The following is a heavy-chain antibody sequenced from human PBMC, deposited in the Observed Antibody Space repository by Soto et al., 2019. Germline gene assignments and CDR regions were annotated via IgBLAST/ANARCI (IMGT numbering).Heavy chain of an antibody. V-gene: IGHV3-74*01. CDR3: ARVGDTTWY. D-gene: IGHD1-26*01. J-gene: IGHJ4*02. CDR2: VNSDGSIT. CDR1: GFTFSSYW. Sequence: LRLSCAASGFTFSSYWMHWVRQAPGKGLVWVSRVNSDGSITNYADAVKGRFTISRDNAKNTLYLQMDGPRAEDTAVYYCARVGDTTWYWGQGTLVTVSS.